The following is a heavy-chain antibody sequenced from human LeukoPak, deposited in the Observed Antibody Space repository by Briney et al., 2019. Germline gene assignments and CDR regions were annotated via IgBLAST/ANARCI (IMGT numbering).Heavy chain of an antibody. J-gene: IGHJ4*02. CDR3: AKDAPQEILDY. CDR2: ISYDGSNK. V-gene: IGHV3-30*18. Sequence: GGSLRLSCAASGFTFSSYGMHWVRQAPGKGLEWVAVISYDGSNKYYADSVKGRFTISRDNSKNTLYLQMNSLRAEDTAVYYCAKDAPQEILDYWGQGTLVTVSS. D-gene: IGHD3-3*01. CDR1: GFTFSSYG.